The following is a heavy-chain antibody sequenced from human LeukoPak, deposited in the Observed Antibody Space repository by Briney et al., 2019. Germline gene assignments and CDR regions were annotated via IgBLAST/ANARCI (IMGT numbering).Heavy chain of an antibody. Sequence: ASVKVSCKASGYTFTGYYMHWVRQAPGQGLEWMGWINPNSGGTNYAQKFQGRVTMTRDTSISTAYMELSRLRSDDTAVYYCARDRSGYDHHNWFDPWGQGTLVTVSS. D-gene: IGHD5-12*01. CDR3: ARDRSGYDHHNWFDP. V-gene: IGHV1-2*02. CDR2: INPNSGGT. J-gene: IGHJ5*02. CDR1: GYTFTGYY.